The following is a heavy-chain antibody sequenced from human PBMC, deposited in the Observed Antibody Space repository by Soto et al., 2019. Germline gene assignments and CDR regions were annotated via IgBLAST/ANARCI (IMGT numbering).Heavy chain of an antibody. D-gene: IGHD2-2*01. CDR1: GFTFSSYG. CDR2: ISYDGSNK. Sequence: VGSLRLSCAASGFTFSSYGMHWVRQAPGKGLEWVAVISYDGSNKYYADSVKGRFTISRDNSKNTLYLQMNSLRAEDTAVYYCAKDLIRCSSTSCPNPYYYGMDVWGQGTTVTVSS. V-gene: IGHV3-30*18. J-gene: IGHJ6*02. CDR3: AKDLIRCSSTSCPNPYYYGMDV.